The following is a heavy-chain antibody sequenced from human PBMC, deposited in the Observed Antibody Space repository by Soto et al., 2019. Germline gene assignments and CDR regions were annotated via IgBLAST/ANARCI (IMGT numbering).Heavy chain of an antibody. Sequence: PSETLSLTCIVSGDSISTSFYYWGWIRQPPGKGLEWIGSIDYSGSTYYNPSLKSRVTISVDTSKNQFSLKLSSVTAADTAVYYCARGTSDSSGWYGRENWGQGTLVTVSS. CDR1: GDSISTSFYY. CDR3: ARGTSDSSGWYGREN. V-gene: IGHV4-39*01. J-gene: IGHJ4*02. CDR2: IDYSGST. D-gene: IGHD6-19*01.